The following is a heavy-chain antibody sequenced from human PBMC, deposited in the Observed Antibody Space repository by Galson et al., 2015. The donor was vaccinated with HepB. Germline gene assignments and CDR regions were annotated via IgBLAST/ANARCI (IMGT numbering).Heavy chain of an antibody. CDR1: GYTLTGLY. CDR2: FDPNDGTA. Sequence: SVKVSCKVSGYTLTGLYMSWVRQAPGQGLGWMGGFDPNDGTAIYAQKFQGRVTMTEDTSTDTAYMELSSLRSEDTAVYYCAADRSLYATGTDDNCIDAWGQGTLVTVSS. CDR3: AADRSLYATGTDDNCIDA. D-gene: IGHD1/OR15-1a*01. J-gene: IGHJ5*01. V-gene: IGHV1-24*01.